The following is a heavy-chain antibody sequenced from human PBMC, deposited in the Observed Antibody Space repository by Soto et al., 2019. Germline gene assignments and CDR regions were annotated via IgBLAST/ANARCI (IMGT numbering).Heavy chain of an antibody. CDR2: IYYSGST. CDR3: ARSRSSSWFHYYYYGMDV. CDR1: GGSISSGGYY. D-gene: IGHD6-13*01. J-gene: IGHJ6*02. Sequence: QVQLQESGPGLVKPSQTLSLTCTVSGGSISSGGYYWSWIRQHPGRGLAWIGYIYYSGSTYYNPSHKNRVTISVDTTKNQFSLKMSSVTAADTAVYYWARSRSSSWFHYYYYGMDVWGQGTTVTVSS. V-gene: IGHV4-31*03.